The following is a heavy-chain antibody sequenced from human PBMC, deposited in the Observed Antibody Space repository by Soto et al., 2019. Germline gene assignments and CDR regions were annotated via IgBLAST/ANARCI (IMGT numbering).Heavy chain of an antibody. Sequence: GGSLRLSCAASGFTFSDYYMSWIRQAPGKGLEWVSYISSSGSTIYYADSVKGRFTISRDNAKNSLYLQMNSLRAEDTAVYYCARYNYDFWSGYLDYYYYYMDVWGKGTTVTVSS. J-gene: IGHJ6*03. V-gene: IGHV3-11*01. D-gene: IGHD3-3*01. CDR3: ARYNYDFWSGYLDYYYYYMDV. CDR2: ISSSGSTI. CDR1: GFTFSDYY.